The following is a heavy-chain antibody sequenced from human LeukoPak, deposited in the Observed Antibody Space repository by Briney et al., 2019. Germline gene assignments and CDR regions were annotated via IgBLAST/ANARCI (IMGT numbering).Heavy chain of an antibody. CDR1: GFTFSSYG. CDR3: AKDFHRLGEFDAFHI. D-gene: IGHD3-16*01. J-gene: IGHJ3*02. CDR2: ISYDGSNK. Sequence: GGSLRLSCAASGFTFSSYGMHWVRQAPGKGLEWVAVISYDGSNKYYADSVKGRFTISRDNSKNSLYLQMNSLRAEDTALYYCAKDFHRLGEFDAFHIWGQGTMVTVSS. V-gene: IGHV3-30*18.